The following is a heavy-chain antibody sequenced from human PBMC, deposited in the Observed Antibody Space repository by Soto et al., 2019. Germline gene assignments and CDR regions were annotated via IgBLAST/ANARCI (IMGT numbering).Heavy chain of an antibody. J-gene: IGHJ5*02. D-gene: IGHD6-19*01. CDR1: GGSISSYY. Sequence: QVQLQESGPGLVKPSETLSLTCTVSGGSISSYYWSWIRQPPGKGLEWIGYIYYSGSTNYNPSLKSRVTISVDTSKNQFSLKLSSVTAADTAVYYCARDMVAGTEPWFDPWGQGTLVTVSS. V-gene: IGHV4-59*01. CDR2: IYYSGST. CDR3: ARDMVAGTEPWFDP.